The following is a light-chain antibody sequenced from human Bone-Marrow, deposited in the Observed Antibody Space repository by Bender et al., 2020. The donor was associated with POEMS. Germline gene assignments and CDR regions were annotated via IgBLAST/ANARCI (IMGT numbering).Light chain of an antibody. Sequence: QSALTQPASVSGSPGQSVTISCTGTSSDVGGYTYVSWYRQPPGTAPQLIIFDVSHRPSGVPDRFSGSKSGNTASLTISGLQPEDETIFYCTAFTTGNTLIFGGGTKVTVL. V-gene: IGLV2-18*02. J-gene: IGLJ2*01. CDR1: SSDVGGYTY. CDR3: TAFTTGNTLI. CDR2: DVS.